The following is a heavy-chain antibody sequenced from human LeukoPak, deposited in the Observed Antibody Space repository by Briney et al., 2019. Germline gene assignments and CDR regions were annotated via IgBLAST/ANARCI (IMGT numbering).Heavy chain of an antibody. D-gene: IGHD3-22*01. V-gene: IGHV4-34*01. CDR2: INHSGST. Sequence: SETLSLTCAVYGGSFSGYYRSWIRQPPGKGLEWIGEINHSGSTNYNPSLKSRVTISVDTSKNQFSLKLSSVTAADTAVYYCARAISGDYDSSGYSLFDYWGQGTLVTVSS. CDR1: GGSFSGYY. J-gene: IGHJ4*02. CDR3: ARAISGDYDSSGYSLFDY.